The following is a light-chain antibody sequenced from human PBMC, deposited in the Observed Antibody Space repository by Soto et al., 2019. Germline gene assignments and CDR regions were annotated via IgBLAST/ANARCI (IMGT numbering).Light chain of an antibody. J-gene: IGKJ3*01. CDR1: QSVGSN. Sequence: EIVLTQSPATLSLSPGERATLSCRASQSVGSNLAWYQQKPGQAPRLLIYDASNRATGIPARFSGNGSGTDFTLTISSVDPEDFAVYYCQQRSNGPLFTFGPGTKVDIK. CDR3: QQRSNGPLFT. V-gene: IGKV3-11*01. CDR2: DAS.